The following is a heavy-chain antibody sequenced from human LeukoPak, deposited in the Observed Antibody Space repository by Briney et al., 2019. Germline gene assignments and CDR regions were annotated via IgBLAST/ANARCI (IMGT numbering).Heavy chain of an antibody. V-gene: IGHV3-7*01. CDR1: GFTFSSYW. J-gene: IGHJ5*02. Sequence: GSLRLSCAASGFTFSSYWMGWVRQAPGKGLEWVANIKQDGSDKYYVDSVKGRFTISRDNAKNSLYLQMNSLRAEDTAVYYCARDNYYDSSGHYNGNWFDPWGQGTLVTVSS. D-gene: IGHD3-22*01. CDR3: ARDNYYDSSGHYNGNWFDP. CDR2: IKQDGSDK.